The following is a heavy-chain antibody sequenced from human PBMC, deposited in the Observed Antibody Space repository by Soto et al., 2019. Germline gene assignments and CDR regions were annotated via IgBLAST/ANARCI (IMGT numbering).Heavy chain of an antibody. V-gene: IGHV6-1*01. CDR2: TYYRSKWYN. CDR1: GDSVSSNSAA. D-gene: IGHD6-6*01. J-gene: IGHJ6*02. CDR3: EREVAARYYYYYGMDV. Sequence: QTLSLTCAISGDSVSSNSAAWNWIRQSPSRGLEWLGRTYYRSKWYNDYAVSVKSRITVNPDTSKNQFSLQLNSVTPEDTAVYYCEREVAARYYYYYGMDVWGQGTTVTVSS.